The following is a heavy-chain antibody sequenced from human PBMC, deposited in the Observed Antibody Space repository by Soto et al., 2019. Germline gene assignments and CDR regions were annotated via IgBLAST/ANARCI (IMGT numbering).Heavy chain of an antibody. Sequence: QVQLVESGGGVVQPGRSLRLSCAASGFTFSSYAMHWVRQAPGKGLEWVAVISYDGSNKYYADSVKGRFTISRDNSKNTLYLQMNSLRAEDTAVYYCARDLAHDYGGNYFDHWGQGTLVTVSS. D-gene: IGHD4-17*01. J-gene: IGHJ4*02. CDR2: ISYDGSNK. CDR3: ARDLAHDYGGNYFDH. CDR1: GFTFSSYA. V-gene: IGHV3-30-3*01.